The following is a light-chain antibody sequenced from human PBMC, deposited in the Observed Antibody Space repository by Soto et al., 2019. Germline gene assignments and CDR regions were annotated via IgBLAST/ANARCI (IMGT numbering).Light chain of an antibody. J-gene: IGLJ2*01. V-gene: IGLV1-40*01. CDR2: GNS. CDR3: QSYDSSLSGSV. CDR1: SSNIGAGYA. Sequence: QPVLTQPPSVSGAPGQRVTISFTGSSSNIGAGYAVHWYQQLPGTTPKLLIYGNSNRPSGVPDRFSGSKSGTSASLAITGLQAEDEADYYCQSYDSSLSGSVFGGGTKLTVL.